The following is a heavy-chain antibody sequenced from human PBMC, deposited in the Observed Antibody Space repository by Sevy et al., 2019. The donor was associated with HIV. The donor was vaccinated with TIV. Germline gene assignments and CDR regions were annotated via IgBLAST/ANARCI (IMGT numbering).Heavy chain of an antibody. Sequence: GGSLRLSCATSGFTFNTYGMHWVRQAPGKGLEWVAFIWYDGSTKYYLDSMKGRFAISRDKSRNTLYLQMNSLRPEDTAVDYWAKGPRPMVTVGGTADYWGQGTLVTVSS. V-gene: IGHV3-30*02. CDR3: AKGPRPMVTVGGTADY. J-gene: IGHJ4*02. CDR1: GFTFNTYG. CDR2: IWYDGSTK. D-gene: IGHD3-16*01.